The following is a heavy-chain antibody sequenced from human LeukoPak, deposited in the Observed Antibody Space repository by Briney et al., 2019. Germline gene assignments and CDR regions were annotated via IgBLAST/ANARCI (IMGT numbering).Heavy chain of an antibody. V-gene: IGHV3-23*01. Sequence: GGSLRLSCAAPGWTFSSNAMSWVRQAPGKGLEWVSTIRGGGGSTYYADSVKGRFTISRDNSKNTLYLQMNSLRAEDTAVYYCAKDTGGYCSSTSCYPAFDYWGQGTLVTVSS. J-gene: IGHJ4*02. CDR1: GWTFSSNA. CDR3: AKDTGGYCSSTSCYPAFDY. D-gene: IGHD2-2*01. CDR2: IRGGGGST.